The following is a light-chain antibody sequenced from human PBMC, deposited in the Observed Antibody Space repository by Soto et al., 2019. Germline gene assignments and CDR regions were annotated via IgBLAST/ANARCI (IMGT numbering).Light chain of an antibody. V-gene: IGKV1-27*01. CDR1: QDIRNF. J-gene: IGKJ3*01. CDR3: QKYSSVPV. Sequence: DIQMTQSPTSLSASVGDRVTITCRASQDIRNFVAWYQQKPGKAPKLLIYAASTLHSGVPSRFSGSGSGTDFTLTINSLQLEDVATYSCQKYSSVPVFGPGTKVEIK. CDR2: AAS.